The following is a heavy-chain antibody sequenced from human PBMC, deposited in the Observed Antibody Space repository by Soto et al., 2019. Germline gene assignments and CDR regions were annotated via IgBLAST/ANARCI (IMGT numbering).Heavy chain of an antibody. CDR2: IYYSGST. D-gene: IGHD3-10*01. CDR1: GGSISSYY. J-gene: IGHJ4*02. V-gene: IGHV4-59*01. CDR3: SREGGAGVHS. Sequence: QVQLQESGPGLVKPSETLSLTCTVSGGSISSYYWSWIRQPPGKGLEWIVYIYYSGSTNYNPSLKGRVTISVATSKNRCSLKLSSVTAGDTAVYYCSREGGAGVHSWGQGTLVTVSS.